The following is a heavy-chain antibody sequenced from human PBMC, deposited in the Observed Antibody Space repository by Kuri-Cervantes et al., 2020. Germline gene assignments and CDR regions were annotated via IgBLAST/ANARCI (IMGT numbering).Heavy chain of an antibody. CDR1: GFTFSSYS. V-gene: IGHV3-48*01. CDR2: ISSSSSTI. CDR3: ARDKVGIFDY. J-gene: IGHJ4*02. Sequence: GESLKISCAASGFTFSSYSMNWVRQAPGKGLEWVSYISSSSSTIYYADSVKGRFTISRDNAKNSLYLQMNSLRAEDTAVYYCARDKVGIFDYWGQGTLVTVSS. D-gene: IGHD2-21*01.